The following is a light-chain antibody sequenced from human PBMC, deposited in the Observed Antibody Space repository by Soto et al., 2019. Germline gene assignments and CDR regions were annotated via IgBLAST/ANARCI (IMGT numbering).Light chain of an antibody. CDR2: GAS. CDR1: KSVSSSY. Sequence: EIVLTQSPGTLSLSQGERATLSCRASKSVSSSYLAWYQQKPGQATRLLIYGASSRATGIPDRFSGSGSGTDFTLTISRLEPEDFAVYNCQQDGSSPFTFGPGTKVDIK. CDR3: QQDGSSPFT. J-gene: IGKJ3*01. V-gene: IGKV3-20*01.